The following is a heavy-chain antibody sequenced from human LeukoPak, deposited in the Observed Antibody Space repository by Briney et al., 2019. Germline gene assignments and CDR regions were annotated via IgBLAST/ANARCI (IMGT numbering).Heavy chain of an antibody. J-gene: IGHJ3*02. D-gene: IGHD5-18*01. V-gene: IGHV4-34*01. CDR1: GGSFSGYY. CDR3: ARGAPKGIQLWLRLRGVAFDI. Sequence: PSETLSLTCAVYGGSFSGYYWSWIRQPPGKGLEWIGEINHSGSTNYNPSLKSRVTISVDTSKNQFSLKLNPVTAADTAVYYCARGAPKGIQLWLRLRGVAFDIWGQGTMVTDSS. CDR2: INHSGST.